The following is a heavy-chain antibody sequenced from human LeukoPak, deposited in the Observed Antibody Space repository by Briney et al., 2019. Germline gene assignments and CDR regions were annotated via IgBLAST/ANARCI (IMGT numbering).Heavy chain of an antibody. J-gene: IGHJ4*02. Sequence: SETLSLTCTVSSGSISSSSYYWGWIRQPPGKGLEWVGSIYYSGSTYYNPSLKSRVTISVDTSKNQFSLKLSSVTAADTAVYYCDYVGYYGSGTIFDYWGQGTLVTVSS. CDR2: IYYSGST. V-gene: IGHV4-39*01. CDR1: SGSISSSSYY. D-gene: IGHD3-10*01. CDR3: DYVGYYGSGTIFDY.